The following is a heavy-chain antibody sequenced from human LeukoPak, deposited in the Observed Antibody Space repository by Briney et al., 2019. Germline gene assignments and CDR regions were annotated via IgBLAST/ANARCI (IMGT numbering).Heavy chain of an antibody. J-gene: IGHJ6*03. V-gene: IGHV4-61*02. CDR2: IYTSGST. CDR1: GGSISSGSYY. Sequence: SQTLSLTCTVSGGSISSGSYYWGWIRQPAGKGLEWIGRIYTSGSTNYNPSLKSRVTISVDTSKNQFSLKLSSVTAADTAVYYCARDTMVRGVAQIHYYYYYMDVWGKGTTVTVSS. CDR3: ARDTMVRGVAQIHYYYYYMDV. D-gene: IGHD3-10*01.